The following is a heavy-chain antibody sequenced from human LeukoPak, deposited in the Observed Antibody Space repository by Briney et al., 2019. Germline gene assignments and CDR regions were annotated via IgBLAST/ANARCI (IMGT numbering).Heavy chain of an antibody. CDR3: ARAYDFWSGYSALYYFDY. J-gene: IGHJ4*02. CDR1: GYTFTSYD. D-gene: IGHD3-3*01. V-gene: IGHV1-8*03. Sequence: SVKVSCKASGYTFTSYDINWVRQATGQGLEWMGWMNPNSGNTGYAQKFQGRVTITRNTSISTAYMELGSLRSEDTAVYYCARAYDFWSGYSALYYFDYWGQGTLVTVSS. CDR2: MNPNSGNT.